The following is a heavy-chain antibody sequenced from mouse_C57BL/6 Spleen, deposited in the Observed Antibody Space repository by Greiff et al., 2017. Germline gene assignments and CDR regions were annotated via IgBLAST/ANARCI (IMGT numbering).Heavy chain of an antibody. D-gene: IGHD1-1*01. CDR3: ASDYYGSSYAFAY. CDR2: ISSGSSTI. CDR1: GFTFSDYG. V-gene: IGHV5-17*01. Sequence: EVKLVESGGGLVKPGGSLKLSCAASGFTFSDYGMHWVRQAPEKGLEWVAYISSGSSTIYYADTVKGRFTISRDNAKNTLFLQMTSLRSEDTAMYYCASDYYGSSYAFAYWGQGTLVTVSA. J-gene: IGHJ3*01.